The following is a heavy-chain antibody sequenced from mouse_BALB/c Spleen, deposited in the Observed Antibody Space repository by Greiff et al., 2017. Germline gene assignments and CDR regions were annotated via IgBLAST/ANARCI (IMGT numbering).Heavy chain of an antibody. D-gene: IGHD2-4*01. Sequence: EVKLMESGGGLVQPKGSLKLSCAASGFTFNTYAMNWVRQAPGKGLEWVARIRSKSNNYATYYADSVKDRFTISRDDSQSMLYLQMNNLKTEDTAMYYCVRQGIYYDYPFDYWGQGTTLTVSS. CDR3: VRQGIYYDYPFDY. J-gene: IGHJ2*01. V-gene: IGHV10-1*02. CDR2: IRSKSNNYAT. CDR1: GFTFNTYA.